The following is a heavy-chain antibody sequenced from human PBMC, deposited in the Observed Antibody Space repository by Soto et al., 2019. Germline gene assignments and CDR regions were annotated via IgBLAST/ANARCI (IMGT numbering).Heavy chain of an antibody. D-gene: IGHD3-22*01. V-gene: IGHV3-30*18. Sequence: QVQLVESGGGVVQPGRSLRLSCAASGFTFSSYGMHWVRQAPGKGLEWVAVISYDGSNKYYSDYVKGRFTISRDNSKHTLYLQMNSLRAEDTAVYYGAKGLIRWLLKGPCDYWGQGTLVTVSS. CDR3: AKGLIRWLLKGPCDY. CDR1: GFTFSSYG. J-gene: IGHJ4*02. CDR2: ISYDGSNK.